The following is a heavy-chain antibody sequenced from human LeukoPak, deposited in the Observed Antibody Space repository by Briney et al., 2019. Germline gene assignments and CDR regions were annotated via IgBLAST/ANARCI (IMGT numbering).Heavy chain of an antibody. V-gene: IGHV4-61*01. CDR2: IYWSGST. CDR1: GGSISSGSYY. Sequence: SETLSLTCTVSGGSISSGSYYWSWIRQPPGKGLEWIGYIYWSGSTNYNPSLKSRVTISVDTSKTQFSLKLSSVTAADTAVYYCARDRDGRWYFDLWGRGTLVTVSS. D-gene: IGHD5-24*01. J-gene: IGHJ2*01. CDR3: ARDRDGRWYFDL.